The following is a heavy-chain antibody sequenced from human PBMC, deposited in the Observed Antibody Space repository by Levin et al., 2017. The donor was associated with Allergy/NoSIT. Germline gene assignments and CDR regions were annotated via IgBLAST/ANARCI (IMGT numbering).Heavy chain of an antibody. J-gene: IGHJ4*02. V-gene: IGHV4-39*01. D-gene: IGHD3-10*01. CDR1: GGSISSSSYH. Sequence: SETLSLTCTVSGGSISSSSYHWGWSRQPPGKGLEWIASFYYGGITYYNPSLKSRVTISVDTSKNQFSLSLTSVTAADTAVYYCARRGGSGRSFDYWGQGSLVTVSS. CDR2: FYYGGIT. CDR3: ARRGGSGRSFDY.